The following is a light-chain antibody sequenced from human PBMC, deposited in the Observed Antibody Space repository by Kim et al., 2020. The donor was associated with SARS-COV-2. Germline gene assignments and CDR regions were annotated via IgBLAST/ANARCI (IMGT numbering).Light chain of an antibody. CDR2: AVT. CDR1: SSDVGGYNH. V-gene: IGLV2-11*01. Sequence: QSALTQPRSVSGSPGQSVTISCTGTSSDVGGYNHLSWYQQHPGKAPKLIIFAVTKGPSGVPDRFSGSRSGNTASLTISGLQAEDEADYYCCSYAGSSTFLVLGGGTQLTVL. CDR3: CSYAGSSTFLV. J-gene: IGLJ2*01.